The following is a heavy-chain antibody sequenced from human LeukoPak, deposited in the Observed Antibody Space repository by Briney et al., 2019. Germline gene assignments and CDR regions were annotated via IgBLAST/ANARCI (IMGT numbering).Heavy chain of an antibody. Sequence: GGSLRLSCAASGLTFSSYAMSWVRQAPGTGLEWVSTVSGSGGSTYYADSVEGRFTISRDNSKNTLYLQMNSLRAEDTAVFYCAKDRWRYYDSGGYLDAFDIWGQGTMVTVSS. V-gene: IGHV3-23*01. CDR3: AKDRWRYYDSGGYLDAFDI. J-gene: IGHJ3*02. CDR2: VSGSGGST. CDR1: GLTFSSYA. D-gene: IGHD3-22*01.